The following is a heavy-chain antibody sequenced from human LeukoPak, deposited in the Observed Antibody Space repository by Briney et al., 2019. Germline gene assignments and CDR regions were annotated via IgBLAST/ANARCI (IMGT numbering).Heavy chain of an antibody. CDR3: ARGVKAATPRIYYYYMDV. J-gene: IGHJ6*03. D-gene: IGHD2-15*01. CDR1: GFTFSSYW. V-gene: IGHV3-7*01. Sequence: GGSLRLSCAASGFTFSSYWMSWVRQAPGKGLEWVANIKQDGSEKYYVDSVKGRFTISRDNAKNSLYLQMNSLRAEDTAVYYCARGVKAATPRIYYYYMDVWGKGTTVTVSS. CDR2: IKQDGSEK.